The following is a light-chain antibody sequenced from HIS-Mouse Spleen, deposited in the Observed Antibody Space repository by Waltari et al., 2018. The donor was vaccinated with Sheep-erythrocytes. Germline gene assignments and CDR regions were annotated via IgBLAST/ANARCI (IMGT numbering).Light chain of an antibody. Sequence: SYELTQPPSVSVSPGQTASITCSGDKLGVQYACWYQQKPGQSPVLVIYQDSKRPSGIPDRFSGSNSGNTATLTISGTQAMDEADYYCQAWDSSHVVFGGGTKLTVL. CDR2: QDS. V-gene: IGLV3-1*01. J-gene: IGLJ2*01. CDR3: QAWDSSHVV. CDR1: KLGVQY.